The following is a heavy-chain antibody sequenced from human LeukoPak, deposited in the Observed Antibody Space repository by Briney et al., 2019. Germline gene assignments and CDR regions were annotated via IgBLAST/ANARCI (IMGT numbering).Heavy chain of an antibody. J-gene: IGHJ4*02. CDR1: GGTFSRYA. CDR3: ARGRLQGHLGGFDY. V-gene: IGHV1-69*05. CDR2: IIPIFGTA. D-gene: IGHD5-24*01. Sequence: ASVKVSCKASGGTFSRYAISWVRRAPGQGLEWMGRIIPIFGTANYAQKFQGRVTITTDESTSTAYMELSSLRSEDTAVYYCARGRLQGHLGGFDYWGQGTLVTVSS.